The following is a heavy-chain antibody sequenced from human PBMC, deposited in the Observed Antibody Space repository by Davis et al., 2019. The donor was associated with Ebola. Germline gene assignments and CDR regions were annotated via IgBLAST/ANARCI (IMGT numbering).Heavy chain of an antibody. J-gene: IGHJ6*04. D-gene: IGHD3-3*01. CDR1: GFTFSSYW. V-gene: IGHV3-74*01. Sequence: HTGGSLRLSCAASGFTFSSYWMHCVRHAPGKGLVWVSRINSDGSSTSYADSVKGRLTISRDNAKNTLYLQMNSLRAEDTAVYYCARDPFLEWVFSGRYYYYGMDVWGKGTTVTVSS. CDR3: ARDPFLEWVFSGRYYYYGMDV. CDR2: INSDGSST.